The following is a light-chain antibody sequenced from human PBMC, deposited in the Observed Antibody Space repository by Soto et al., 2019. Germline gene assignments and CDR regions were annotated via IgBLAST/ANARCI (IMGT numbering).Light chain of an antibody. V-gene: IGKV3-20*01. Sequence: EIVMTQSPATLSVSPGERATLSCRASQSLSSYLAWYQQKPGQAPRLLIYDASNRANGIPARFSGSGSGTDFTLTISRLEPEDFAVYYCQQYGSSGTFGQGTKVDIK. CDR3: QQYGSSGT. CDR1: QSLSSY. CDR2: DAS. J-gene: IGKJ1*01.